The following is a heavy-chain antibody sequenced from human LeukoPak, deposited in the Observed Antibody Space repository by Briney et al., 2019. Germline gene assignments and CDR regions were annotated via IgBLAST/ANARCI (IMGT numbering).Heavy chain of an antibody. V-gene: IGHV3-7*03. CDR2: IKQDGNEK. CDR3: AKDAPYYYDSSGYGGAFDI. D-gene: IGHD3-22*01. CDR1: GFRFNTFW. J-gene: IGHJ3*02. Sequence: GGSLRLSCAASGFRFNTFWMSWVRQAPGKGLEWVANIKQDGNEKYYADSVKGRFTISRDNSKNTLYLQMNSLRAEDTAVYYCAKDAPYYYDSSGYGGAFDIWGQGTMVTVSS.